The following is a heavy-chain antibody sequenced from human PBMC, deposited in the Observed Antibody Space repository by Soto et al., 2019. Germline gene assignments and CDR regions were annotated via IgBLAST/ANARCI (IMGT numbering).Heavy chain of an antibody. CDR3: ARSTQQLAFDP. D-gene: IGHD6-13*01. V-gene: IGHV1-18*01. CDR2: ISAYNGNT. Sequence: ASVKVSCKASGYTFTSYGISWVRQAPGQGLEWMGWISAYNGNTNYAQKLQGRVTITADESTSTAYMELSSLRSEDTAVYYCARSTQQLAFDPWGQGTLVTVSS. J-gene: IGHJ5*02. CDR1: GYTFTSYG.